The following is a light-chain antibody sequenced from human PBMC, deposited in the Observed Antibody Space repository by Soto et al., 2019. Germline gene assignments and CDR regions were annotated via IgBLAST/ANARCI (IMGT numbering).Light chain of an antibody. V-gene: IGKV1-5*03. CDR3: QQYNSYSSGT. CDR2: KAS. CDR1: QSIDSW. J-gene: IGKJ1*01. Sequence: DIQMTQSPSTLSASVGDRVTITCRASQSIDSWLAWYQQKPGKAPNLLIYKASSLESGVPSRFSGSGSETEFTLPISSLQADDFATYYCQQYNSYSSGTFGQGTKVDIK.